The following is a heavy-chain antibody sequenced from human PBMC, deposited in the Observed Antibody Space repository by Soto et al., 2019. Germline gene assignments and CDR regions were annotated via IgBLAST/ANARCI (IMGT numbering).Heavy chain of an antibody. V-gene: IGHV1-46*01. J-gene: IGHJ4*02. Sequence: GASVKVSCKASGYTFTSYYIHWVRQAPGQGLEWMGIINPSGGSTTYAQKFQGRVTMTRDTSTSTVYMELSSLRSEDTAVYYCARLIGNSWLDYWGQGTLVTVSS. CDR2: INPSGGST. D-gene: IGHD6-13*01. CDR1: GYTFTSYY. CDR3: ARLIGNSWLDY.